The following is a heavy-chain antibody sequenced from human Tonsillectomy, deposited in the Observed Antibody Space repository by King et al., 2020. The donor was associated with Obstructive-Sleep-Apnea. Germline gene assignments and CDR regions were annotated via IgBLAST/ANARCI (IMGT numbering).Heavy chain of an antibody. Sequence: VQLVESGGGLVQPGGSLRLSCAASGLXXNNYWMHWVRQAPGKGLVWVSRINSDXXSTXYXDSVKGRFTISRDNAKNTLYLQMNSLRAEETALYYWVRGVXXPVXGXVYXDHXXXGTLVTXXS. CDR1: GLXXNNYW. CDR2: INSDXXST. CDR3: VRGVXXPVXGXVYXDH. J-gene: IGHJ4*02. V-gene: IGHV3-74*01.